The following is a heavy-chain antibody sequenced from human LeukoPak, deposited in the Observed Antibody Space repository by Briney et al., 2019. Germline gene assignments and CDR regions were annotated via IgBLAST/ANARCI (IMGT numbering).Heavy chain of an antibody. J-gene: IGHJ4*02. D-gene: IGHD3-10*01. CDR1: GFTFSSYG. Sequence: GGSLRLSCAASGFTFSSYGMHWVRQAPGKGLEWVAFIRYDGSNKYYADSVKGRFTISRDNSKNTLYLQMNSLRAEDTAVYYCAKSAYYYGSGSYTGHFDYWGQGTLVTVSS. CDR3: AKSAYYYGSGSYTGHFDY. V-gene: IGHV3-30*02. CDR2: IRYDGSNK.